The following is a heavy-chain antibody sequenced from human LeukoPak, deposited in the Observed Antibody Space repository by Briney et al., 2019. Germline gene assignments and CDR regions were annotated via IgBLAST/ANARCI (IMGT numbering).Heavy chain of an antibody. D-gene: IGHD3-22*01. J-gene: IGHJ4*02. V-gene: IGHV4-30-2*01. CDR2: IYHSGST. CDR3: AREALYYDSSGYYYYFDY. Sequence: SQTLSLTCAVSGGSISSDGYSWSWIRQPPGKGLEWIGYIYHSGSTYYNPSLKSRVTISVDRSKNQFSLKLSSVTAADTAVYYCAREALYYDSSGYYYYFDYWGQGTLVTVSS. CDR1: GGSISSDGYS.